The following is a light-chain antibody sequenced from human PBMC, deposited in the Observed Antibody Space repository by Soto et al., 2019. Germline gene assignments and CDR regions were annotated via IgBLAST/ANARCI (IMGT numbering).Light chain of an antibody. V-gene: IGKV1-5*01. CDR3: QKYENFSPT. CDR2: DAS. J-gene: IGKJ3*01. CDR1: QSIDTW. Sequence: QMPQSHSTLSASVGDRVTITCRASQSIDTWLAWYQQKPGKANRLLIYDASDLESGVPSRFSGSGSGTEFTLTINGLQTDDIATYYCQKYENFSPTFGPGTKVDIK.